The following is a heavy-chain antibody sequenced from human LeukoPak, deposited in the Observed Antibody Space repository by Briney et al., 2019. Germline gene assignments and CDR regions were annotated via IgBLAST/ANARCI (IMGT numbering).Heavy chain of an antibody. CDR1: GGSISSGGYS. V-gene: IGHV4-30-2*01. J-gene: IGHJ4*02. CDR2: IYHSGST. CDR3: ASALLNYYDCSGYLTGHFDY. D-gene: IGHD3-22*01. Sequence: PSETLSLTCAVSGGSISSGGYSWSWIRQPPGKGLEWIGYIYHSGSTYYNPSLKSRVTISIDRSKNQFSLKLSSVTAADTAVYYCASALLNYYDCSGYLTGHFDYWGQGTLVTVSS.